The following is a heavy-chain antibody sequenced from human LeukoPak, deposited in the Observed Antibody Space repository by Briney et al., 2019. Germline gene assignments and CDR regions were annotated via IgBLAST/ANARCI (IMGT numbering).Heavy chain of an antibody. Sequence: ASVKVSCKASGYTFTSYDINWVRQATGQGLEWMGWMNPNSGNTGYAQKFQGRVTMTRNTSISTAYMELSSLRSEDTAVYYCVVGQLWLGWSLDYWGQGTLVTVSS. CDR2: MNPNSGNT. D-gene: IGHD5-18*01. CDR3: VVGQLWLGWSLDY. CDR1: GYTFTSYD. J-gene: IGHJ4*02. V-gene: IGHV1-8*01.